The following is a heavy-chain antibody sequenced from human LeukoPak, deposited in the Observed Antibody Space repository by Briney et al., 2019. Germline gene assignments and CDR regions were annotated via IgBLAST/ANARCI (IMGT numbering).Heavy chain of an antibody. Sequence: SETLSLTCTVSGGSVSSDSYYWTWIRQPPGKGLEWIGYIYYSGGTNYNPSLKSRLTISLDTSKNQFSLKVNSVTTADTAVYYCARDEGRSHWGQGTLVTVSS. J-gene: IGHJ4*02. CDR2: IYYSGGT. CDR3: ARDEGRSH. CDR1: GGSVSSDSYY. V-gene: IGHV4-61*01.